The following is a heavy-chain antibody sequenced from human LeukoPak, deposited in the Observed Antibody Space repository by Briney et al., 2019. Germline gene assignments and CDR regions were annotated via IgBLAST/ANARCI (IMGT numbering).Heavy chain of an antibody. CDR1: GASIRGYH. CDR3: AREDYSSSYYYGMDV. D-gene: IGHD6-6*01. J-gene: IGHJ6*02. CDR2: ILYSGST. Sequence: SETLSLTCTVSGASIRGYHWHWIRPPPGKGLEWIGYILYSGSTKYNPSLKSRVTMSVDTSKNHFSLKVNSVTAADTAVYYCAREDYSSSYYYGMDVWGQGTTVTVSS. V-gene: IGHV4-59*12.